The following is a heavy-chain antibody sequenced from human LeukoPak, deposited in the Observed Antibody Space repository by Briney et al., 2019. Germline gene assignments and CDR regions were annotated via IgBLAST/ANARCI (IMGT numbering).Heavy chain of an antibody. CDR2: IKQDGSEK. Sequence: PGGSLRLSCAASGLTFSSYWMSWVRQTPGKGLEWVAIIKQDGSEKYYVDSVKGRFTISRDNAKNSLYLQMNSVRAEDTAVYYCARDRGDYGDCHDYWGQGTLVTVSS. CDR1: GLTFSSYW. D-gene: IGHD4-17*01. J-gene: IGHJ4*02. CDR3: ARDRGDYGDCHDY. V-gene: IGHV3-7*01.